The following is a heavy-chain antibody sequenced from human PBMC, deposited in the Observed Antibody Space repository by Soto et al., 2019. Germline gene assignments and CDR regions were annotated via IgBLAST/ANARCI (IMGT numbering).Heavy chain of an antibody. CDR3: ASSTIAAAGDIYYYYYGMDV. V-gene: IGHV1-18*01. J-gene: IGHJ6*02. CDR2: ISAYNGNT. CDR1: GYTFTSYG. D-gene: IGHD6-13*01. Sequence: VQLVQSGAEVKKPGASVKVSCKASGYTFTSYGISWVRQAPGQGLEWMGWISAYNGNTNYEQKLQGRVTMTTDTSTSTAYMELRSLRSDDTAVYYCASSTIAAAGDIYYYYYGMDVWGQGTTVTVAS.